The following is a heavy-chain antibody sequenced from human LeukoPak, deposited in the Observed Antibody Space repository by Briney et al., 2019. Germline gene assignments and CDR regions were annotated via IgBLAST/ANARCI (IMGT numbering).Heavy chain of an antibody. V-gene: IGHV3-48*03. CDR3: ARDTPLYADSPDAFDI. CDR1: GFSFSSYE. CDR2: IGSSGSTV. J-gene: IGHJ3*02. Sequence: GGSLRLSCAASGFSFSSYEMNWVRQAPGKGLEWVSYIGSSGSTVYYADSVKGRFTTSRDNAKNSLYLQMNSLTDEDTAVYYCARDTPLYADSPDAFDIWGQGAMVTVSS. D-gene: IGHD2/OR15-2a*01.